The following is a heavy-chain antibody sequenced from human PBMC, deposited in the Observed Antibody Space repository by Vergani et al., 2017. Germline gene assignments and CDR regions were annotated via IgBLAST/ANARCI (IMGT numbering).Heavy chain of an antibody. Sequence: EVQLVESGGGLVQPGGSLRLSCAASGFTVSSNYMSWVRQAPGKGLEWVSVIYSGGSTYYADSVKGRFTISRDNSKNTLYLQMNSLRAEDTAVYYCAKDRSVVQTYYYYGMDVWGQGTTVTVSS. CDR2: IYSGGST. J-gene: IGHJ6*02. CDR3: AKDRSVVQTYYYYGMDV. CDR1: GFTVSSNY. V-gene: IGHV3-66*01. D-gene: IGHD3-16*02.